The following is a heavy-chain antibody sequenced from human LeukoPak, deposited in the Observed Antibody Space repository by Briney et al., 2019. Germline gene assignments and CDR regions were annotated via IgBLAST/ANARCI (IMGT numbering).Heavy chain of an antibody. D-gene: IGHD6-25*01. Sequence: SETLSLTCTVSGGSISSYYWSWIRQPAGKGLEWIGRIYTSGSTNYNPSLKSRVTMSVDTSKNQSSLKLSSVTAADTAVYYCARVRARGSAPDYWGQGTLVTVSS. V-gene: IGHV4-4*07. J-gene: IGHJ4*02. CDR3: ARVRARGSAPDY. CDR1: GGSISSYY. CDR2: IYTSGST.